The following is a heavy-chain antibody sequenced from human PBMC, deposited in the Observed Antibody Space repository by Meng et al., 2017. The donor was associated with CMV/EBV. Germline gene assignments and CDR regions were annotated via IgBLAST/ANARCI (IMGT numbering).Heavy chain of an antibody. J-gene: IGHJ5*02. V-gene: IGHV4-34*01. CDR3: ARGRLVYCSSTSCYTRWNWFDP. D-gene: IGHD2-2*02. CDR1: GGSFSGYY. CDR2: INHSGSI. Sequence: GSLRLSCAVYGGSFSGYYWSWIRQPPGKGLEWIGEINHSGSINYNPSLKSRVTISVDTSKNQFSLKLSSVTAADTAVYYCARGRLVYCSSTSCYTRWNWFDPWGQGTLVTVSS.